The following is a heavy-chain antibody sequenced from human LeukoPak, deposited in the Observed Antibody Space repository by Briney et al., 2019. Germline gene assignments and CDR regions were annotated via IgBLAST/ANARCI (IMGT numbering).Heavy chain of an antibody. V-gene: IGHV3-74*01. CDR1: GFTFSSYW. Sequence: GGSLTLSCAASGFTFSSYWMHWVRQAPGKGPVWVSRISPDGNSAIYADSVNGRFTISRDKSKNTLYLQMNSLRAEDTAVYYCAKDARRSSGWWFFDHSGQGTLVTVSS. CDR3: AKDARRSSGWWFFDH. J-gene: IGHJ4*02. CDR2: ISPDGNSA. D-gene: IGHD6-19*01.